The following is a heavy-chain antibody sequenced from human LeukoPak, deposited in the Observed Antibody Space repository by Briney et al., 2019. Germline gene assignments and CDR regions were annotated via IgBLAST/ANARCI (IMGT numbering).Heavy chain of an antibody. CDR2: ISGSGGST. D-gene: IGHD3-9*01. Sequence: GGSLRLSCAASGFTFSSYAMSWVRQAPGKGMEWVSAISGSGGSTYYADSVKGRFSVSRDVSSDTLYLQMDSLRAEDTAVYFCAREGHSDLLTGYSPVEYYYYYMDVWGKGTTVTVSS. V-gene: IGHV3-23*01. J-gene: IGHJ6*03. CDR1: GFTFSSYA. CDR3: AREGHSDLLTGYSPVEYYYYYMDV.